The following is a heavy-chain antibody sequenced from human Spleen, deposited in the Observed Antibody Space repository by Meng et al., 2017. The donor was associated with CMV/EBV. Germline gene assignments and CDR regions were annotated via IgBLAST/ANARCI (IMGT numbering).Heavy chain of an antibody. J-gene: IGHJ4*02. V-gene: IGHV3-7*01. CDR3: AKAAGGDG. D-gene: IGHD6-13*01. Sequence: GGSLRLSCAASGFTVSSNYMSWIRQAPGKGLEWVANIKQDGSEKYYVDSVKGRFTISRDNRKNSVYLQMNSLRSEDTAMYYCAKAAGGDGWGQGTLVTVSS. CDR2: IKQDGSEK. CDR1: GFTVSSNY.